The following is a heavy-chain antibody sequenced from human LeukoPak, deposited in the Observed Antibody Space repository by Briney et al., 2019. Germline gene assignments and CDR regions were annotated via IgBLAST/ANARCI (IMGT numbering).Heavy chain of an antibody. V-gene: IGHV3-7*01. CDR3: VRALGSSSADY. D-gene: IGHD6-6*01. CDR1: GFTFTHSW. Sequence: GGSLRLSCAASGFTFTHSWMSWVHQAPGKGLEWVANIKQDGSEKYYVDSVEGRFTISRDNAKNSVSLQMNSLRGEDTAVYYCVRALGSSSADYWGQGTLVTVSS. CDR2: IKQDGSEK. J-gene: IGHJ4*02.